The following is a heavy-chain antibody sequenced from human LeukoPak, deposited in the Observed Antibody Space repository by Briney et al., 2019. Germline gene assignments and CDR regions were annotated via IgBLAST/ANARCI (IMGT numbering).Heavy chain of an antibody. CDR3: ARDRYYYDSSGYYYAGGFDY. CDR1: GFTFSSYA. CDR2: ISYGGSNK. V-gene: IGHV3-30*04. J-gene: IGHJ4*02. D-gene: IGHD3-22*01. Sequence: GSLRLSCAASGFTFSSYAMHWVRQAPGKGLEWVAVISYGGSNKYYADSVKGRFTISRDNSKNTLYLQMNSLRAEDTAVYYCARDRYYYDSSGYYYAGGFDYWGQGTLVTVSS.